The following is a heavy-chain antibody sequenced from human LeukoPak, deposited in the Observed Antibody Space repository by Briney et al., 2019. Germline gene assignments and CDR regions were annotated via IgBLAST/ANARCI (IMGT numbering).Heavy chain of an antibody. Sequence: PSETLSLTCAVSGGSISSSNWWSWVRQPPGKGLEWIGSIYYSGSTYYNPSLKSRVTISVDTSKNQFSLKLSSVTAADTAVYYCARRQLLGVDYWGQGTLVTVSS. CDR3: ARRQLLGVDY. D-gene: IGHD1-26*01. CDR2: IYYSGST. V-gene: IGHV4-39*01. J-gene: IGHJ4*02. CDR1: GGSISSSNW.